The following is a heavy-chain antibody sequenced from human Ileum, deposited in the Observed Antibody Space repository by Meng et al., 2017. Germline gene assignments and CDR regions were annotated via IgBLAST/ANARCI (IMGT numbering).Heavy chain of an antibody. J-gene: IGHJ4*02. CDR1: GASVTTSHYQ. V-gene: IGHV4-61*01. Sequence: QVQLQESVTGLVRPSETLALICTVSGASVTTSHYQWGWVRQPPGKGLEWIGYASTNYNPSLKSRLTISLDTSKNQVSLKLTSVTAADTAVYYCARDHWGSLDYWGQGILVTVSS. CDR3: ARDHWGSLDY. CDR2: AST. D-gene: IGHD7-27*01.